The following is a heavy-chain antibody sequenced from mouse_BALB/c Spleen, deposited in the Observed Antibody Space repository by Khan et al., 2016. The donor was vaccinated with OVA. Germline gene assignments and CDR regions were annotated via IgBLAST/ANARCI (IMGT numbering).Heavy chain of an antibody. V-gene: IGHV3-2*02. Sequence: EVQLQESGPGLVKPSQSLSLTCTVTGYSITSDYAWNWIRQFPGNKLEWMGYISYSGRTSYNPSLKSRISITRDTSKNQLFLQLNSVTTEDTATYFCARSVTITTVVATDFDYWGQGPTLTVSS. CDR3: ARSVTITTVVATDFDY. CDR1: GYSITSDYA. CDR2: ISYSGRT. J-gene: IGHJ2*01. D-gene: IGHD1-1*01.